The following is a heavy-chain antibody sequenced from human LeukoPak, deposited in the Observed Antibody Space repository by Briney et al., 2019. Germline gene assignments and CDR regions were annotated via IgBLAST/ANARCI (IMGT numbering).Heavy chain of an antibody. D-gene: IGHD6-19*01. CDR3: ARSVGGIAVAQNWFDP. CDR2: IYHSGST. Sequence: SETLSLTCTVSGGSISSGGYYWSWIRQPPGKGLEWIGYIYHSGSTYYNPSLKSRVTISVDRSKNQFSLKLSSVTAADTAVYYCARSVGGIAVAQNWFDPWGQGTLVTVSS. CDR1: GGSISSGGYY. V-gene: IGHV4-30-2*01. J-gene: IGHJ5*02.